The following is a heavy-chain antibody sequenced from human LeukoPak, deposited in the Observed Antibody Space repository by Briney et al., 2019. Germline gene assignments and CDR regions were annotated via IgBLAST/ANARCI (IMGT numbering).Heavy chain of an antibody. CDR1: GFTVANDR. CDR2: VYGGGNT. Sequence: GGSLRPSCAASGFTVANDRMSWVRQPPGKGLEWVSTVYGGGNTAYTDSVKGRFTISRDTSKNTLLLQMNSLRAEDTAVYFCVRERFGAIVENWGQGALVIVSS. V-gene: IGHV3-53*01. D-gene: IGHD3-10*01. CDR3: VRERFGAIVEN. J-gene: IGHJ4*02.